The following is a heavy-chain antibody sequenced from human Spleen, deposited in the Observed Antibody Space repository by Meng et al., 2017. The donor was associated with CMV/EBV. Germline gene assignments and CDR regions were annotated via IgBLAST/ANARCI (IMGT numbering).Heavy chain of an antibody. CDR1: GGSIRLSDY. V-gene: IGHV4-4*02. Sequence: CAVSGGSIRLSDYWSWLRQSPGRGLEWIGEVFHSGNTNYNPSLKSRVTISKDKSSNQFSLTLTSVTAADTAVYYCARGPSGYYFDYWGQGTLVTVSS. D-gene: IGHD3-22*01. CDR2: VFHSGNT. CDR3: ARGPSGYYFDY. J-gene: IGHJ4*02.